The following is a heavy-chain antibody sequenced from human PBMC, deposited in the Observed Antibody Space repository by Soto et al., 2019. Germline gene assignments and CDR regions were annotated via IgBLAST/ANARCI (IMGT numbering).Heavy chain of an antibody. CDR3: ARSRSGYDAFDY. D-gene: IGHD5-12*01. V-gene: IGHV4-34*01. Sequence: SETLSLTCAVYGGSFSGYYWSWIRQPPGKGLEWIGEINHSGSTNYNPSLKSRVTISVDTSKNQFSLKLSSVTAADTAVYYCARSRSGYDAFDYWGQGTLVTVSS. CDR2: INHSGST. J-gene: IGHJ4*02. CDR1: GGSFSGYY.